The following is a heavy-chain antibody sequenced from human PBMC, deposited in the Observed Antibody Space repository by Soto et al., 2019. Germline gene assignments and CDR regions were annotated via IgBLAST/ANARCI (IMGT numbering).Heavy chain of an antibody. V-gene: IGHV3-23*01. CDR3: AKDRTGYCSSTSCYTLDY. D-gene: IGHD2-2*02. Sequence: GGSLRLSCAASGFTFSSYAMSWVRQAPGKGLEWVSAISGSGGSTYYADSVKGRFTISRDNSKNTLYLQMNSLRAEDTAVYYCAKDRTGYCSSTSCYTLDYWDQGTLVTVSS. CDR1: GFTFSSYA. CDR2: ISGSGGST. J-gene: IGHJ4*02.